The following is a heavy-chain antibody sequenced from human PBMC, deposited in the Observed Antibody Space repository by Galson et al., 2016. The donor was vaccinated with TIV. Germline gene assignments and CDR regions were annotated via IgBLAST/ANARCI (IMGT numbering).Heavy chain of an antibody. CDR3: AHKKYCGYSSCHFDF. CDR2: IFWDDDR. V-gene: IGHV2-5*02. CDR1: GFSVSSVEVG. D-gene: IGHD5-12*01. Sequence: PALVKPTQTLTLTCTVSGFSVSSVEVGVGWFRQTPGKAPEWLALIFWDDDRRYSPSLKTRLTLSKDTSKNQVVLIVTDMDPVDTATYFCAHKKYCGYSSCHFDFWGPGTLVTVSS. J-gene: IGHJ4*02.